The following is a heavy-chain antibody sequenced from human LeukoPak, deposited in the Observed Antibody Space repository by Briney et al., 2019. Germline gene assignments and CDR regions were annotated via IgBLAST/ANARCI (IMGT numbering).Heavy chain of an antibody. CDR1: GFTFSSYS. Sequence: PGGSLRLSCAASGFTFSSYSMNWVRQAPGKGLEWVSSISSSSSYIYYADSVKGRFTISRDNAKNSLYLQMNSLRAEDTAVYYCASWGYSSLQTPSAAVRDYWGQGTLVTVSS. CDR2: ISSSSSYI. CDR3: ASWGYSSLQTPSAAVRDY. D-gene: IGHD6-13*01. J-gene: IGHJ4*02. V-gene: IGHV3-21*01.